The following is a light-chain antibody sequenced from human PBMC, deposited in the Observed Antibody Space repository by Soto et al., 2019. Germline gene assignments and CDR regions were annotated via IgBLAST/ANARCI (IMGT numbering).Light chain of an antibody. CDR1: QSVSSN. V-gene: IGKV3-15*01. Sequence: EIVMAQSPAGLSVSPGERAALSCRASQSVSSNLAWYQQKPGQAPRLLIYGASTRATGIPARFSGSGSGTEFTLTISSLQSEDFAVYYCQQYNNWPPWTFGQGTKVDI. J-gene: IGKJ1*01. CDR3: QQYNNWPPWT. CDR2: GAS.